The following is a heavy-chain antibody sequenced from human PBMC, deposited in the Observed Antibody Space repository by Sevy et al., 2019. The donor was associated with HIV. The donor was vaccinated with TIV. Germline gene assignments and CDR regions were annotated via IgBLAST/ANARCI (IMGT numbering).Heavy chain of an antibody. J-gene: IGHJ4*02. CDR1: GYTFTGYY. Sequence: ASVKVSCKASGYTFTGYYMHWVRQAPGQGLEWMGWINPNSGGTNYAQKFQGRVTMTRDTSISTAYMELSRLRSDETAVYYCARVPLPYYYDSSGYYPGQYALFDYWGQGTLVTVSS. V-gene: IGHV1-2*02. CDR2: INPNSGGT. D-gene: IGHD3-22*01. CDR3: ARVPLPYYYDSSGYYPGQYALFDY.